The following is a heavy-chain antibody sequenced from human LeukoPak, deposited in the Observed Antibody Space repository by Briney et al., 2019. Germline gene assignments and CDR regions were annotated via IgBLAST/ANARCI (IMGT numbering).Heavy chain of an antibody. Sequence: GGSLRLSRAASGFTFSSYAMSWVRQAPGKGLEWVSAISGSGGSTYYADSVKGRFTISRDNSKNTLYLQMNSLRAEDTAVYYCAKDKGSSSWYEYFQHWGQGTLVTVSS. CDR2: ISGSGGST. CDR3: AKDKGSSSWYEYFQH. J-gene: IGHJ1*01. CDR1: GFTFSSYA. V-gene: IGHV3-23*01. D-gene: IGHD6-13*01.